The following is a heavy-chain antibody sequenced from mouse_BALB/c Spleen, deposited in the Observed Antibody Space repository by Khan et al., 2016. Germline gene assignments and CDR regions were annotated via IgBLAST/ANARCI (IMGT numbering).Heavy chain of an antibody. J-gene: IGHJ2*01. D-gene: IGHD3-2*01. CDR2: IWAGGST. CDR1: GFSLTSYG. V-gene: IGHV2-9*02. Sequence: QVQLKQSGPGLVAPSQSLSITCTVSGFSLTSYGVHWVRQPPGKGLEWLGVIWAGGSTNYISALMSRLSISKDNSKSQVFLKMNSLQTDDTAMYYCARETARATFDYWGQGTTLTVSS. CDR3: ARETARATFDY.